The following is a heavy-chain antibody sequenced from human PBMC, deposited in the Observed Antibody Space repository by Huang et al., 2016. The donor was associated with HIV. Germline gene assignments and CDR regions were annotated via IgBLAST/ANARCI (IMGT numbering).Heavy chain of an antibody. D-gene: IGHD3-9*01. CDR3: AVGGRTASYFHFDP. CDR2: INIDGTYI. J-gene: IGHJ5*02. V-gene: IGHV3-74*01. Sequence: EVRFQESGGGQVQPGGSLKLSCVASGFTFLAFWMSWPRPVPGGGGVWVARINIDGTYIDYADSVRGRFVVSRNNARDILSLEMSSLRPEDTGVYFCAVGGRTASYFHFDPRGQGIPVIV. CDR1: GFTFLAFW.